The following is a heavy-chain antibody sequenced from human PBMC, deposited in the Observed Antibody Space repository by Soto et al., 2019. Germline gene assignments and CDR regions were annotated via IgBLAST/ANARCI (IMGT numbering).Heavy chain of an antibody. Sequence: QVQLQESVPGLVKPSQTLSLTCTVSGGSISSGGYYWSWIRQHPGKGLEWIGYIYYSGSTYYNPSHKSRVTISVDSYQNQVALRRSSVTAADTAVYYCVREPNHCGGDCHHFDYWGEGTLFTVSS. J-gene: IGHJ4*02. CDR2: IYYSGST. D-gene: IGHD2-21*02. CDR3: VREPNHCGGDCHHFDY. V-gene: IGHV4-31*03. CDR1: GGSISSGGYY.